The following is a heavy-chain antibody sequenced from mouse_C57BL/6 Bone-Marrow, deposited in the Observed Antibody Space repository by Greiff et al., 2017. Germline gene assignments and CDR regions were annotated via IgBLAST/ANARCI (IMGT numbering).Heavy chain of an antibody. CDR2: ISYDGSN. Sequence: EVKLQESGPGLVKPSQSLSLTCSVTGYSITSGYYWNWIRQFPGNKLEWMGYISYDGSNNYNPSLKNRISITRDTSKNQFFLKLNSVTTEDTATYYCARVGGNYGDYAMDYWGQGTSVTVSS. V-gene: IGHV3-6*01. CDR3: ARVGGNYGDYAMDY. D-gene: IGHD2-1*01. CDR1: GYSITSGYY. J-gene: IGHJ4*01.